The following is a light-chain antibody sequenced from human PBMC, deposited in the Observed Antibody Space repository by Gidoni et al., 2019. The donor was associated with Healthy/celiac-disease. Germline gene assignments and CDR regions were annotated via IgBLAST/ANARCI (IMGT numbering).Light chain of an antibody. CDR2: GAS. CDR1: QSVSSSY. Sequence: DIVLTQSPGTLSLSPGESATLSCRASQSVSSSYLAWYQQKPGQAPRLLIYGASSRATGIPDRFSGSGSGTDFTLTISRLEPEDFAVYYCQQYGSSPPCTFGQGTKLEIK. V-gene: IGKV3-20*01. J-gene: IGKJ2*02. CDR3: QQYGSSPPCT.